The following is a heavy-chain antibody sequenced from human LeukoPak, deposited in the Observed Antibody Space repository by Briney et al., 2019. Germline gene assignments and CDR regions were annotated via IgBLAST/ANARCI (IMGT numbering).Heavy chain of an antibody. CDR2: ISGSGGST. D-gene: IGHD1-26*01. J-gene: IGHJ4*02. CDR3: ANLGATTRIFGDY. CDR1: GFTFSSYA. V-gene: IGHV3-23*01. Sequence: GGSLRLSCAASGFTFSSYAMSWVRQARGKGGEWGSGISGSGGSTYYADSVKGRFTSSRDNSKNTLYLQMNSLRAEDTAVYYRANLGATTRIFGDYWGQGTLVTASS.